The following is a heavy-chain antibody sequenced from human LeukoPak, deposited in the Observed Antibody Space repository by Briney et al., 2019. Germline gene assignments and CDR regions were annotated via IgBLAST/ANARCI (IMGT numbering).Heavy chain of an antibody. CDR1: GFTFSSYE. CDR3: AREPYVGSYFPDY. Sequence: GGSLRLSCAAFGFTFSSYEMNWVRQAPGKRLEWVSYISRSGSTIYYADSVKGRFTISRDNAKNSLYLQMNSLRAEDTAVYYCAREPYVGSYFPDYWGQGTLVTVSS. D-gene: IGHD1-26*01. CDR2: ISRSGSTI. V-gene: IGHV3-48*03. J-gene: IGHJ4*02.